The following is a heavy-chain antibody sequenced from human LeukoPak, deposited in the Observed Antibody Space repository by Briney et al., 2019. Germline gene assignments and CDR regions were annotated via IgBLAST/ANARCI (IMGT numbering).Heavy chain of an antibody. D-gene: IGHD6-13*01. Sequence: HGGSLRLSCAASGFTLSSYFMNGVRQAPGKGLEWVSSISIDSSYIYYADSVKGRFTISRDNAKSSLYLQQYKLSAGDTAVYYCARADSSTFYYFDYWGQGTLVTVSS. CDR3: ARADSSTFYYFDY. V-gene: IGHV3-21*01. J-gene: IGHJ4*02. CDR1: GFTLSSYF. CDR2: ISIDSSYI.